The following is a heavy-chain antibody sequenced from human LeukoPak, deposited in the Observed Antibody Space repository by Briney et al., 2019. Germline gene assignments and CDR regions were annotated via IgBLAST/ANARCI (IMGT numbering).Heavy chain of an antibody. D-gene: IGHD2-21*02. J-gene: IGHJ4*02. CDR3: ARACGGDCYLSDY. CDR1: GFTFSTYS. CDR2: ISTSGSYI. V-gene: IGHV3-21*01. Sequence: PGRSLRLSCAASGFTFSTYSMNWVRQAPGKGLEWVSSISTSGSYIYYAYSVKGRFTISRDNAKNSLYLQMNSLRAEDTAVYYCARACGGDCYLSDYWGQGTLVTVSS.